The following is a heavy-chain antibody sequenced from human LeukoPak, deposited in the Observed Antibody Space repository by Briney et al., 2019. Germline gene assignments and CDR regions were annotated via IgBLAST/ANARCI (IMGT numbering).Heavy chain of an antibody. D-gene: IGHD1-26*01. CDR1: GYTLTSHH. CDR3: ARGRPTNLGGSY. J-gene: IGHJ4*02. V-gene: IGHV1-8*01. Sequence: GASVKVSCKASGYTLTSHHINWVRQAAGQGLEWMGWMNPNSGNTAYAQKFQGRVTMTWDTSINTAYMELDSLRSEDTAVYYCARGRPTNLGGSYWGQGSLVTVSS. CDR2: MNPNSGNT.